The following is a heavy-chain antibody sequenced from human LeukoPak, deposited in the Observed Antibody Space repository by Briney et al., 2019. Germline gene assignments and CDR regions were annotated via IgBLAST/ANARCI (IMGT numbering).Heavy chain of an antibody. J-gene: IGHJ1*01. CDR2: INPNSGGT. CDR1: GYTFTGYY. Sequence: ASVKVSCKASGYTFTGYYMHWVRQAPGQGLEWMGWINPNSGGTNYAQKFQGRVTMARDTSISTAYMELSRLRSDDTAVYYCARLAGGGSSWYQMDAEYFQHWGQGTLVTVSS. D-gene: IGHD6-13*01. CDR3: ARLAGGGSSWYQMDAEYFQH. V-gene: IGHV1-2*02.